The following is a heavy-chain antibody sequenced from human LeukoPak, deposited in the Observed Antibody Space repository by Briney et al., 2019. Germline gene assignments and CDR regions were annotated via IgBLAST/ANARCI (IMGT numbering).Heavy chain of an antibody. V-gene: IGHV3-23*01. CDR3: ARDYGAHTSGISKPKYFDY. CDR1: GFTFSSYA. Sequence: PGGSLRLSCTASGFTFSSYAMSWVRQAPGKGLEWVSAISGSGGSTYYADSVKGRFTISRDNAQNSLYLQMNSLRAEDTAVYSCARDYGAHTSGISKPKYFDYWGQGTLVTVSS. D-gene: IGHD3-16*01. J-gene: IGHJ4*02. CDR2: ISGSGGST.